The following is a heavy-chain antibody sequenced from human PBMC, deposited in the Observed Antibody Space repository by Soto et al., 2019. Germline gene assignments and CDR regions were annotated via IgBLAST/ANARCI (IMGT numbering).Heavy chain of an antibody. CDR1: GFTFSSYA. CDR2: ISGSGGTT. D-gene: IGHD3-10*01. V-gene: IGHV3-23*01. J-gene: IGHJ4*02. CDR3: AKALDYYGSGSYYNIDY. Sequence: EVQLLESGGGLVQPGGSLRLSCAASGFTFSSYAMSWVRQAPGKGLEWVSAISGSGGTTYYADSVKGRFTISRDNPKNWRYLQMNSQRADDTAVYYCAKALDYYGSGSYYNIDYWGQGTLVTVSS.